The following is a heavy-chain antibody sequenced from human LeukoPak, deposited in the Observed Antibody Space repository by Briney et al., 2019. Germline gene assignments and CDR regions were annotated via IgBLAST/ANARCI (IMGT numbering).Heavy chain of an antibody. CDR2: IIPIFGTA. V-gene: IGHV1-69*13. CDR1: GYTFTSYA. Sequence: EASVKVSCKASGYTFTSYAMNWVRQAPGQGLEWMGGIIPIFGTANYAQKFQGRVTITADESTSTAYMELSSLRSEDTAVYYCARDVLCGGTSCYPLNAFDIWGQGTMVTVSS. J-gene: IGHJ3*02. CDR3: ARDVLCGGTSCYPLNAFDI. D-gene: IGHD2-2*01.